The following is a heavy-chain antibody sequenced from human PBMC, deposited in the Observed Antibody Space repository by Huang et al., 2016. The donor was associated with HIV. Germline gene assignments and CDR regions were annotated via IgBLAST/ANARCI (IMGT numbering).Heavy chain of an antibody. CDR3: ATKADAMDV. V-gene: IGHV3-7*01. CDR2: IRQDGSEK. Sequence: LVESGGGLVRPGGSLRLSCAGSTVTFSAYWMTWVRQSPGQGLEWVASIRQDGSEKHYVDSVEGRFNISRDNGEKLLFLEMRSLGVDDTAVYFRATKADAMDVWGQGTTVIVSS. CDR1: TVTFSAYW. J-gene: IGHJ6*02. D-gene: IGHD2-8*01.